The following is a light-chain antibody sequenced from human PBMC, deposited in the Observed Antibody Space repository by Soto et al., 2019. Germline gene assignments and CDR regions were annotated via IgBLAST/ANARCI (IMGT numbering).Light chain of an antibody. CDR1: QDFVKW. V-gene: IGKV1-12*01. J-gene: IGKJ5*01. Sequence: DIQTTHSPPSVSSSVGDIFTITCRSSQDFVKWLAWYKQKPGKAQTLMIHGASSLQSGVSPSYSGSGSGTESTLTISSLQHEDFATYYCQTANSFPIKFGNGTRLAI. CDR3: QTANSFPIK. CDR2: GAS.